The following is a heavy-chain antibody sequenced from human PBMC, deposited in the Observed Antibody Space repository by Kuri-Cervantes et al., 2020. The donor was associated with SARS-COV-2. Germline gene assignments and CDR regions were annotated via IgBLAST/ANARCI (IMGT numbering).Heavy chain of an antibody. CDR3: ARGGIWFGDQRGMDV. Sequence: GESLKISCKGSGYSFTSYWIGWVRQMPGKGLEWMGIIYPGDSDTRYGPSFQGQITISADKSISTAYLQWSSLKASDTAMYYCARGGIWFGDQRGMDVWGQGTTVTVSS. D-gene: IGHD3-10*01. CDR1: GYSFTSYW. V-gene: IGHV5-51*01. CDR2: IYPGDSDT. J-gene: IGHJ6*02.